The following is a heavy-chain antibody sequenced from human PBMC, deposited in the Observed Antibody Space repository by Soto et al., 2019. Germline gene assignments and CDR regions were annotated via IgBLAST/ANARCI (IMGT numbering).Heavy chain of an antibody. V-gene: IGHV1-2*04. CDR1: GYTFTGYY. D-gene: IGHD5-12*01. J-gene: IGHJ6*02. CDR3: ARGHRDGYNSRSDRDRANPNYYYYYGMDV. Sequence: QVQLVQSGAEVKKPGASVKVSCKASGYTFTGYYMHWVRQAPGQGLEWMGWINPNSGGTNYAQKFQGWVTMTRDTSISTAYMELSRLRSDDTAVYYCARGHRDGYNSRSDRDRANPNYYYYYGMDVWGQGTTVTVSS. CDR2: INPNSGGT.